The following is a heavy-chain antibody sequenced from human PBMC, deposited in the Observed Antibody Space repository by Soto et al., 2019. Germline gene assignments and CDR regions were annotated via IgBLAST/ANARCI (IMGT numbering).Heavy chain of an antibody. J-gene: IGHJ6*02. V-gene: IGHV3-21*01. D-gene: IGHD3-9*01. Sequence: GGSLRLSCAASGFTFSSYSMNWVRQAPGKGLEWVSSISSSSIYIYYADSVKGRFTISRDNAKNSLYLQMNSLRAEDTAVYYCASAPNYDILTGHYYYGMDVWGQGTTVTVS. CDR1: GFTFSSYS. CDR3: ASAPNYDILTGHYYYGMDV. CDR2: ISSSSIYI.